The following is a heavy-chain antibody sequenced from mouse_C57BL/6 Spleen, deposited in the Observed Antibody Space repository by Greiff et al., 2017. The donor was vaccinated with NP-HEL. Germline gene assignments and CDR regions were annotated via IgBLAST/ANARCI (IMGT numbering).Heavy chain of an antibody. CDR2: ISDGGSYT. Sequence: DVQLVESGGGLVKPGGSLKLSCAASGFTFSSYAMSWVRQTPEKRLEWVATISDGGSYTYYPDNVKGRFTISRDNAKNNLYLQMSHLKSEDTAMYYCAREALLEKWYFDYWGQGTTLTVSS. D-gene: IGHD2-1*01. CDR1: GFTFSSYA. CDR3: AREALLEKWYFDY. V-gene: IGHV5-4*01. J-gene: IGHJ2*01.